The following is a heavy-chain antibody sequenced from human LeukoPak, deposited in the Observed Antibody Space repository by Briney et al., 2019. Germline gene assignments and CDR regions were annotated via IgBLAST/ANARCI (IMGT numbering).Heavy chain of an antibody. V-gene: IGHV4-61*01. Sequence: SETLSLTCTVSGGSASSGSYHWSSIRQPPGKGLEWIGYIYYSGSTNYNPSLKSRVTISVDTSKNQFSLKLSSVTAADTAVYYCARDTYSYGFLFFDYWGQGTLVTVSS. CDR3: ARDTYSYGFLFFDY. J-gene: IGHJ4*02. CDR1: GGSASSGSYH. CDR2: IYYSGST. D-gene: IGHD5-18*01.